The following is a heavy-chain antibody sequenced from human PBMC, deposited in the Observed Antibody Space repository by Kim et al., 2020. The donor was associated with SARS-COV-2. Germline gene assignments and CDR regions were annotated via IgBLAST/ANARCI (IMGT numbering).Heavy chain of an antibody. D-gene: IGHD5-12*01. V-gene: IGHV1-69*13. CDR2: IIPIFGTA. CDR3: AREDGYNPRPYFDY. Sequence: SVKVSCKASGGTFSSYAISWVRQAPGQGLEWMGGIIPIFGTANYAQKFQDRVTITADESTSTAYMELSSLRSEDTAVYYCAREDGYNPRPYFDYWGQGTLVTVSS. CDR1: GGTFSSYA. J-gene: IGHJ4*02.